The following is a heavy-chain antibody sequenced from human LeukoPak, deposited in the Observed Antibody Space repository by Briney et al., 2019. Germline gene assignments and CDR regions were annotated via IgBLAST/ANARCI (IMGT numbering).Heavy chain of an antibody. J-gene: IGHJ4*02. CDR2: ISSSGSTI. CDR3: ARGALGLRLGELSLYFDY. D-gene: IGHD3-16*02. V-gene: IGHV3-48*03. Sequence: GRSLRLSCAASGFTFSSYAMHWVRQAPGKGLEWVSYISSSGSTIYYADSVKGRFTISRDNAKNSLYLQMNSLRAEDTAVYYCARGALGLRLGELSLYFDYWGQGTLVTVSS. CDR1: GFTFSSYA.